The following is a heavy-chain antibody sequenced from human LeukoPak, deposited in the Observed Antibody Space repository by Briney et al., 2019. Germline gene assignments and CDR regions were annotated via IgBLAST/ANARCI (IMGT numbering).Heavy chain of an antibody. J-gene: IGHJ5*02. CDR3: ARDVSRKLDL. CDR2: TYYNSKWYV. Sequence: SHTPSLICANSGNNVSSIRCAWSWIRESPSRGLEWRRRTYYNSKWYVDYAVSVKSRIPINSYTSQNQWHLKLTSVTPEDTAVYYCARDVSRKLDLWGPGTLVPVSS. V-gene: IGHV6-1*01. CDR1: GNNVSSIRCA. D-gene: IGHD6-13*01.